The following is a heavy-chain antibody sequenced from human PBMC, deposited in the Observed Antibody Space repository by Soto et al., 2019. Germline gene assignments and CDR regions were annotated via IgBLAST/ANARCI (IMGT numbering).Heavy chain of an antibody. CDR1: GFTFSSYS. Sequence: EVQLVESGGGLVKPGGSLRLSCAASGFTFSSYSMNWVRQAPGKGLEWVSSISSSSSYIYYADSVKGRFTISRDNAKNSLYLQMTSLRAEDTAVYSCARDQPGYSYGYGLGYWGQGTLVTVSS. D-gene: IGHD5-18*01. V-gene: IGHV3-21*01. CDR3: ARDQPGYSYGYGLGY. CDR2: ISSSSSYI. J-gene: IGHJ4*02.